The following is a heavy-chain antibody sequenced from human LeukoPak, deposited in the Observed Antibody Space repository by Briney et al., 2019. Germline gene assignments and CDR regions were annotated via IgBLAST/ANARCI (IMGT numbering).Heavy chain of an antibody. J-gene: IGHJ3*02. D-gene: IGHD5-24*01. Sequence: GESLKISCKGSGYNFTNNWIGWVRQLPGKGLDWMGIIYPGDSDTTYSPSFQGQVTISADKSISTAFLQWSSLKASDTAMYYCARPVEMSVNAFDSWGEGTMVTVCS. CDR2: IYPGDSDT. V-gene: IGHV5-51*01. CDR3: ARPVEMSVNAFDS. CDR1: GYNFTNNW.